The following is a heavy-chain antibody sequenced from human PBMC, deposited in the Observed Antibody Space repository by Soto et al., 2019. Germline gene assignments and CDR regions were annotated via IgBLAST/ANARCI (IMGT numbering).Heavy chain of an antibody. CDR1: RFIFSNYS. CDR2: ISSSSSHT. J-gene: IGHJ4*02. V-gene: IGHV3-21*01. CDR3: ARGGYGPGGYH. Sequence: EVHLVESGGGLVEPGGSLRLSCAASRFIFSNYSMNWVRQTPGKGLEWVSSISSSSSHTYYADSVMGRFTISRDNAKSSFFLKRNRLRADDRGVYSCARGGYGPGGYHGGRGTRVTVSS. D-gene: IGHD5-18*01.